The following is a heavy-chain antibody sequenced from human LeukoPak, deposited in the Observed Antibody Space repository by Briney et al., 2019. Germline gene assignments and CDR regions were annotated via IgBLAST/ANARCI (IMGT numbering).Heavy chain of an antibody. D-gene: IGHD2-21*02. CDR3: ARVTARLGWFDP. CDR1: GGSISSSSYF. CDR2: IYHSGTT. Sequence: SETLSLTCTVFGGSISSSSYFWGWIRQPAGKGLEWIGSIYHSGTTYYNPSLKSRVTISVDTSKNQFSLKLRSVTAADTAVYYCARVTARLGWFDPWGQGTLVTVSS. J-gene: IGHJ5*02. V-gene: IGHV4-39*07.